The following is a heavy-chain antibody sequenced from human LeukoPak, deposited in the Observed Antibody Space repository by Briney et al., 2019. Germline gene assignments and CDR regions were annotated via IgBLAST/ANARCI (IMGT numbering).Heavy chain of an antibody. V-gene: IGHV4-31*03. CDR2: IYYSGST. Sequence: SETLSLTCTVSGGSISSGGYYWSWIRQHPGKGLEWIGYIYYSGSTYYNPSLKSRVTISVDTSKNQFSLKLSSVTAADTAVYYCTRDPLAGATTGHFDYWGQGTLVTVSS. J-gene: IGHJ4*02. CDR1: GGSISSGGYY. CDR3: TRDPLAGATTGHFDY. D-gene: IGHD1-26*01.